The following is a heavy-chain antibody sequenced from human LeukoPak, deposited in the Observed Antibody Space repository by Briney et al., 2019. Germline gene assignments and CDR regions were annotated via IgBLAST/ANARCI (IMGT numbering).Heavy chain of an antibody. Sequence: PSETLSLTCTVSGGSISSSSYYWGWIRQPPGKGLEWIGSIYYSGSTYYNPSLKSRVTISVDTSKNQFSLKLSSVTAADTAVYYCARGYVYSSSATFDYWGQGTLVTVSS. D-gene: IGHD6-6*01. V-gene: IGHV4-39*01. CDR3: ARGYVYSSSATFDY. J-gene: IGHJ4*02. CDR1: GGSISSSSYY. CDR2: IYYSGST.